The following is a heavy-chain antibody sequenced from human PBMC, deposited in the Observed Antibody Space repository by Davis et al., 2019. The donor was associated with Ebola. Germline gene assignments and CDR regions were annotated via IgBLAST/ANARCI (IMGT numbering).Heavy chain of an antibody. V-gene: IGHV1-18*01. CDR1: GYTSTSYG. Sequence: AASVKVPCKASGYTSTSYGTSWVRQAPGQGLEWMGWISAYNGNTNYAQKLQGRVTMTTDQSTSTAYMELRSLRSDDTAVYYCARDRAMVRGVIITYYGMDVWGQGTTVTVSS. CDR2: ISAYNGNT. CDR3: ARDRAMVRGVIITYYGMDV. J-gene: IGHJ6*02. D-gene: IGHD3-10*01.